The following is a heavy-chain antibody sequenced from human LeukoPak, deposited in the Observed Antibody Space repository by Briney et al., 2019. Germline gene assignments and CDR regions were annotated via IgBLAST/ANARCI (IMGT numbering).Heavy chain of an antibody. J-gene: IGHJ4*02. Sequence: SVKVSCKASGGTFSSYAISWVRQAPGQGLEWMGRIIPILGIANYAQKFQGRVTITADKSTSTAYMELSSLRSEDTAVYYCARDPPLGSGSYSHDYWGQGTLVTVSS. V-gene: IGHV1-69*04. D-gene: IGHD1-26*01. CDR1: GGTFSSYA. CDR2: IIPILGIA. CDR3: ARDPPLGSGSYSHDY.